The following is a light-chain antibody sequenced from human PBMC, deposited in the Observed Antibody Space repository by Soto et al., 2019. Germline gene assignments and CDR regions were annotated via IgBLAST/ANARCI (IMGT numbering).Light chain of an antibody. CDR1: ESIGDY. V-gene: IGKV3-20*01. CDR2: AAS. J-gene: IGKJ5*01. CDR3: QRYVTSPSIT. Sequence: IVLTQSPGALSLSPGDRATLSCWASESIGDYLAWYQQRPGQAPRLLIYAASRRASGTPHRFSGSGSERAFTLAISGLEPADFGVYYCQRYVTSPSITFGQGTRLEIK.